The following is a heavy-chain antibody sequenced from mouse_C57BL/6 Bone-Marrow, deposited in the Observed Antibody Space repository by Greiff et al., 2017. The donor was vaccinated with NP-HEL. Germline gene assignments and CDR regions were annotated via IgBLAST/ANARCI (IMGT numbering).Heavy chain of an antibody. D-gene: IGHD2-3*01. CDR3: ARGDDGYYAVAY. V-gene: IGHV1-52*01. CDR1: GYTFTSYW. J-gene: IGHJ3*01. CDR2: IDPSDSET. Sequence: VQLQQPGAELVRPGSSVKLSCKASGYTFTSYWMHWVKQRPIQGLEWIGNIDPSDSETHYNQKFKDKATLTVDKSSSTAYMQLSSLTSEDSAVYYCARGDDGYYAVAYWGQGTLVTVSA.